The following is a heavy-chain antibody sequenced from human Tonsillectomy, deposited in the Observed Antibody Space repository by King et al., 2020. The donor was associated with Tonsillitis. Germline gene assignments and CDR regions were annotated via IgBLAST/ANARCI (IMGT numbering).Heavy chain of an antibody. CDR3: ASLGVTTLFLGIVTGSGWFDP. CDR2: IYWDDDK. Sequence: TLKESGPTQVKPTQTLTLTCTLSGFSVSTSGMGVGWLRQPPGKAPEWLALIYWDDDKRYNPSLKRRLTITNDNSKNQVALTMTDMDPVDTARYYCASLGVTTLFLGIVTGSGWFDPWGQGTLVTVSS. J-gene: IGHJ5*02. D-gene: IGHD2/OR15-2a*01. CDR1: GFSVSTSGMG. V-gene: IGHV2-5*02.